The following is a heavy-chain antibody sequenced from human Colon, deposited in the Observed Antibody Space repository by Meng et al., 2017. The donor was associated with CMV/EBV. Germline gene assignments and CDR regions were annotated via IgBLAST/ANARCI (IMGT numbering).Heavy chain of an antibody. Sequence: SETLSLTCTVSGGSVSSGSYYWSWIRQPPGKGLEWIGYIYYSGSTNYNPSLKSRVTISVDTSKNQFSLKLSSVTAADTAVYYCARGGAYYDIVTGYEYYFDYWGQGTLVTVSS. V-gene: IGHV4-61*01. CDR2: IYYSGST. D-gene: IGHD3-9*01. J-gene: IGHJ4*02. CDR3: ARGGAYYDIVTGYEYYFDY. CDR1: GGSVSSGSYY.